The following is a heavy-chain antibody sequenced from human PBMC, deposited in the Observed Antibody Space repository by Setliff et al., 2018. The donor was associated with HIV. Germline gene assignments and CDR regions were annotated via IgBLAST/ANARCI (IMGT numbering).Heavy chain of an antibody. CDR1: GGSFSGYY. V-gene: IGHV4-34*01. J-gene: IGHJ6*02. D-gene: IGHD3-3*01. CDR3: ARRLQFLEFLHGVGGLDV. CDR2: INHSANT. Sequence: SETLSLTCAVYGGSFSGYYWSWIRQPPGKGLEWIGEINHSANTNYSPSLKSRVTISVDTSKNQFSLKLSSATAADTAVYYCARRLQFLEFLHGVGGLDVWGQGTTVTVSS.